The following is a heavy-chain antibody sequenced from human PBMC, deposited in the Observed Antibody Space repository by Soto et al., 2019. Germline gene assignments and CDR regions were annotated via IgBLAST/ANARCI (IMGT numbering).Heavy chain of an antibody. D-gene: IGHD3-10*01. V-gene: IGHV3-48*01. CDR1: GFTFSSYS. Sequence: GGSLRLSCAASGFTFSSYSMNWVRQAPGKGLEWVSYISSSSSTIYYADSVKGRFTISRDNAKNSLYLQMNSLRAEDTAVYYCARDSMVRGVISYYFDYWGQGTLVTVSS. CDR3: ARDSMVRGVISYYFDY. CDR2: ISSSSSTI. J-gene: IGHJ4*02.